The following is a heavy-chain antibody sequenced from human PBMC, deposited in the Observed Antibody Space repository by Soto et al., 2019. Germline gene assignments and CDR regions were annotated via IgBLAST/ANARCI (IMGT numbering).Heavy chain of an antibody. CDR3: VTPTSDLQWLADGFDD. Sequence: QVQLVESGGGVVQPGRSLRLSCVASGFTFSRYAMHWVRQPPGKGLEWVAVISYDGGNEYYADSLKGRFTISRDNSKNTRYLQMNSLKPEDTAVYYCVTPTSDLQWLADGFDDWGQGTLVTVSS. J-gene: IGHJ4*02. CDR1: GFTFSRYA. CDR2: ISYDGGNE. D-gene: IGHD6-19*01. V-gene: IGHV3-30*03.